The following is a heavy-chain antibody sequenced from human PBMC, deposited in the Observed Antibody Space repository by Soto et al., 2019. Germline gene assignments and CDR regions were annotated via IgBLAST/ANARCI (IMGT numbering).Heavy chain of an antibody. V-gene: IGHV4-31*03. CDR1: GGSISSGGYY. CDR3: ARGNVNWNSYYFDY. CDR2: IYYSGST. J-gene: IGHJ4*02. D-gene: IGHD1-7*01. Sequence: QVQLQESGPGLVKPSQTLSLTCTVSGGSISSGGYYWSWIRQHPGKGLEWIGYIYYSGSTYYNPSLKSRVTISVDTSKNQFSLKLSSVTAADTAVYYCARGNVNWNSYYFDYWGQGTLVTVSS.